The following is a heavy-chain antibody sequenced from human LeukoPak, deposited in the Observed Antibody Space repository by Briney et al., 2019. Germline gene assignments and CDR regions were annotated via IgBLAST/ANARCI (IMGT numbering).Heavy chain of an antibody. J-gene: IGHJ4*02. D-gene: IGHD1-26*01. CDR3: ARPGDSGSYYLAY. Sequence: PSETLSLTCAVYGGSFSGYYWSWIRQPPGKGLEWIGEINHSGSSNYNPSLKSRITISVDTSKNQFSLRLSSVTAADTAMYYCARPGDSGSYYLAYWGLGTLVTVSS. V-gene: IGHV4-34*01. CDR2: INHSGSS. CDR1: GGSFSGYY.